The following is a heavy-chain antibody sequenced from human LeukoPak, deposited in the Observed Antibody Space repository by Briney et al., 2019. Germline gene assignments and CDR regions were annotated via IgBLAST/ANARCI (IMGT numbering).Heavy chain of an antibody. CDR2: IKHSGST. CDR1: GGSFSGYY. V-gene: IGHV4-34*01. Sequence: SETLSLTCAVYGGSFSGYYWSWIRHPPGKGLEWIGEIKHSGSTNHNRSLKIQVTISVDTSKNQCSLKLSSVTAADTAVYYGARGGWGDNSWNGPTINWVDPWGRGTLVTVSS. CDR3: ARGGWGDNSWNGPTINWVDP. D-gene: IGHD3-3*01. J-gene: IGHJ5*02.